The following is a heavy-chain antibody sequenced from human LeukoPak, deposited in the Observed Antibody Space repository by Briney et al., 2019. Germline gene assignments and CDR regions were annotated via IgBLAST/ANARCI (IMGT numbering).Heavy chain of an antibody. J-gene: IGHJ4*02. D-gene: IGHD6-13*01. CDR2: IYSGGST. V-gene: IGHV3-53*01. Sequence: GRSLRLSCAASGFTVSSSYMSWVRQAPGKGLEWVSVIYSGGSTYYADSVKGRFTISRDISRNTLYLQMNSLRAEDTAVYYCARESGSSRWDVGGGYAYWGQGTLVTVSS. CDR3: ARESGSSRWDVGGGYAY. CDR1: GFTVSSSY.